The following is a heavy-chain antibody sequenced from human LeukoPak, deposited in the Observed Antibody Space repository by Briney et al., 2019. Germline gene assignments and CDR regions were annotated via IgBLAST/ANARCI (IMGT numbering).Heavy chain of an antibody. CDR2: ISAYNGNT. CDR1: GYTFTSYG. V-gene: IGHV1-18*01. Sequence: ASVKVSCKASGYTFTSYGISWVRQAPGQGLEWMGWISAYNGNTNYAQKLQGRVTMTTDTSTSTAYMELRSLRSDDTAVYHCARDPPPLRRYYYYYGMDVWGQGTTVTVSS. CDR3: ARDPPPLRRYYYYYGMDV. J-gene: IGHJ6*02. D-gene: IGHD5-24*01.